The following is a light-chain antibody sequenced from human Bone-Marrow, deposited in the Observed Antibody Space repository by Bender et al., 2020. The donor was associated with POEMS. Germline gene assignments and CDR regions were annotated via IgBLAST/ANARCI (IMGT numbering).Light chain of an antibody. Sequence: SYELTQPPSVSVSPGQTASIACSGDKLGDKYASWYQQKSGQSPVLVIFQDAKRPSGIPERFSGSKSGNTASLTISGLQAEDEADYHCCSYAGSNTLVFGGGTKVTVL. CDR3: CSYAGSNTLV. CDR2: QDA. V-gene: IGLV3-1*01. CDR1: KLGDKY. J-gene: IGLJ2*01.